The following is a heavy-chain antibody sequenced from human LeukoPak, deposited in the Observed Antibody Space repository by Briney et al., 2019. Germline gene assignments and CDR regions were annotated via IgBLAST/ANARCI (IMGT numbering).Heavy chain of an antibody. D-gene: IGHD1-26*01. CDR2: IYYSGTT. Sequence: SETLSLTCTVSGGSISSGGYYWSWIRQYPGKGLEWIGYIYYSGTTYYNPSLKRRVTMSVDTSKNQFSLKLISVTAADTAVYYCARDVTGGSYFDYWGQGTLVTVSS. J-gene: IGHJ4*02. CDR1: GGSISSGGYY. CDR3: ARDVTGGSYFDY. V-gene: IGHV4-31*03.